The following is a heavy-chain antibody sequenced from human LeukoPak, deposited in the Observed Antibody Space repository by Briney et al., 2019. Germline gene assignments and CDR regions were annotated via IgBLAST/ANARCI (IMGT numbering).Heavy chain of an antibody. CDR3: ARDLTTVVTRDYYYYYMDV. CDR2: IIPIFGTA. D-gene: IGHD4-23*01. CDR1: GGTFSSYA. J-gene: IGHJ6*03. Sequence: ASVKVSCKASGGTFSSYAISWVRQAPGQGLEWMGGIIPIFGTANYAQKFQGRVTITADESTSTAYMELSSLRSEDTAVYYCARDLTTVVTRDYYYYYMDVWGKGTTVTVSS. V-gene: IGHV1-69*13.